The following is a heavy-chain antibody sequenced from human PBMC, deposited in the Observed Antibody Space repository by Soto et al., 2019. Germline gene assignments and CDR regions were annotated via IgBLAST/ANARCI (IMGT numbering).Heavy chain of an antibody. CDR3: KRTINFGPPGNGMDV. V-gene: IGHV3-21*01. CDR1: GFTLSSYS. CDR2: ISSANAYI. Sequence: CLSLSCVAAGFTLSSYSVNWVRQAPGMVREWVWSISSANAYIYYAGSLKGRFTISRDNAKNSLVLKMSRLRAEDRAIYYCKRTINFGPPGNGMDVWGQGTTVTV. D-gene: IGHD3-16*01. J-gene: IGHJ6*02.